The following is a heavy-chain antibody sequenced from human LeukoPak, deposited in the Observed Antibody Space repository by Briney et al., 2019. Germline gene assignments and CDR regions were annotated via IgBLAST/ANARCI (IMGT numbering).Heavy chain of an antibody. Sequence: GGSLRLSCAASGFTFSSYAMHWVRQAPGKGLEWVAVISYDGNNRYYADSVKGRFTISRDSSKNTLYLQMNSLTTEDTAVYYCARDVGYGDFVGYFDSWGQGTLVTVSS. J-gene: IGHJ4*02. D-gene: IGHD4-17*01. CDR2: ISYDGNNR. V-gene: IGHV3-30-3*01. CDR1: GFTFSSYA. CDR3: ARDVGYGDFVGYFDS.